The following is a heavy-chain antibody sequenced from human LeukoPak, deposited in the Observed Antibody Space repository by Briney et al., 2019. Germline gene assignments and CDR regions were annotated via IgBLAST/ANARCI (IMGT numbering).Heavy chain of an antibody. CDR2: INPNSGGT. CDR3: ARGGGYYYDSSCYKDFHY. J-gene: IGHJ4*02. CDR1: GYTLTGYY. Sequence: ASVKVSCKVSGYTLTGYYIQWVRQAPGQRLEWMGWINPNSGGTNYAQKFQGRVTMTRDTSIRTAYMELSRLRSDDTAVYYCARGGGYYYDSSCYKDFHYWGQRALVTVSS. V-gene: IGHV1-2*02. D-gene: IGHD3-22*01.